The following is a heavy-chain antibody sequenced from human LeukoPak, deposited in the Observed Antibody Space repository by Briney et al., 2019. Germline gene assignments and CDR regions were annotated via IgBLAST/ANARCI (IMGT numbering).Heavy chain of an antibody. Sequence: ASVRVSCKASGYTFTDYYMHWVRQAPGQGLEWMGWIHPKNGGTKYAQKFQGRVTMTRDTSITTVYMEVSRLGSDDTAVYYCARDYQGERSDFDYWGQGALVTVSS. J-gene: IGHJ4*02. CDR3: ARDYQGERSDFDY. CDR2: IHPKNGGT. D-gene: IGHD1-1*01. CDR1: GYTFTDYY. V-gene: IGHV1-2*02.